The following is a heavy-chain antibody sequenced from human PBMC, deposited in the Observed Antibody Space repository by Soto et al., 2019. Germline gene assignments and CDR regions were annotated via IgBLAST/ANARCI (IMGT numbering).Heavy chain of an antibody. CDR3: TTLASGHFDS. CDR2: IFYSGTT. Sequence: SETLSLTCTVSGGSISNPSYNWGWVRQPPGKGPEWIGTIFYSGTTQYNPSLRSRLAMSVDTSKSQVSLTLTSVTAADTAVYYCTTLASGHFDSWGQGAQVTVSS. J-gene: IGHJ4*02. D-gene: IGHD2-8*02. V-gene: IGHV4-39*01. CDR1: GGSISNPSYN.